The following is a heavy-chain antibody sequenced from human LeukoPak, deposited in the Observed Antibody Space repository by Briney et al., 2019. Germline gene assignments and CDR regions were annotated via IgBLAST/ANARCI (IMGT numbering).Heavy chain of an antibody. Sequence: GESLRISCKGSGYTFTSYWISWVRQMPGKGLEWMGRIDPSDSYTNYSPSFQGHVTISADKSISTAYLQWSSLKASDAAMYYCARRSSSWNWFDPWGQGTLVTVSS. CDR2: IDPSDSYT. J-gene: IGHJ5*02. CDR1: GYTFTSYW. CDR3: ARRSSSWNWFDP. D-gene: IGHD6-13*01. V-gene: IGHV5-10-1*01.